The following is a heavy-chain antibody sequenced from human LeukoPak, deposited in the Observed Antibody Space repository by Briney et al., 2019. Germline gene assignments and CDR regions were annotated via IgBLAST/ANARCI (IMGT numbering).Heavy chain of an antibody. CDR2: ISSSSSYI. CDR1: GFTFSSYS. CDR3: AREKAVAGHLRYYGMDV. J-gene: IGHJ6*02. Sequence: GGSLRLSCAASGFTFSSYSMNWVRQAPGKGLGWVSSISSSSSYIYYADSVKGRFTISRDNAKNSLYLQMNSLRAEDTAVYYCAREKAVAGHLRYYGMDVWGQGTTVTVSS. D-gene: IGHD6-19*01. V-gene: IGHV3-21*01.